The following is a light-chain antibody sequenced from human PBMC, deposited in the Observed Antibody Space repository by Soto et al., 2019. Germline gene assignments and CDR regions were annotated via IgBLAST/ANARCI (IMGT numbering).Light chain of an antibody. J-gene: IGKJ3*01. CDR1: QSISSY. CDR2: AAS. V-gene: IGKV1-39*01. CDR3: QQRSNWAT. Sequence: DIQMTQSPSSLSASVGDRVTITCRASQSISSYLNWYQQKPGKAPKLLIYAASSLQSGVPSRFSGSGSGTDFTLTISSLEPEDFAVYYCQQRSNWATFGPGTKVDIK.